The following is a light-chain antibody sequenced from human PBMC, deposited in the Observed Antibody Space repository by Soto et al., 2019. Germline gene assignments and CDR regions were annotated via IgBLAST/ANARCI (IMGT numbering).Light chain of an antibody. J-gene: IGLJ1*01. Sequence: ALTPPASVSGSPGQSITISCTGTSSDVGGYNYVSWYQQHPGKAPKLMIYDVSNRPSGVSNRFSGSKSGNTASLTISGLQAEDEADYYCSSYTSSSTLLFGTGTKV. V-gene: IGLV2-14*01. CDR2: DVS. CDR1: SSDVGGYNY. CDR3: SSYTSSSTLL.